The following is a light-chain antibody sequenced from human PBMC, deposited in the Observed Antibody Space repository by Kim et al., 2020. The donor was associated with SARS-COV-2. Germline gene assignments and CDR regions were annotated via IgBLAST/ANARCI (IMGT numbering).Light chain of an antibody. J-gene: IGLJ2*01. CDR3: SSYTSSSPVV. V-gene: IGLV2-14*03. CDR2: DVS. Sequence: GQSITISCTGTSSDVGGYNFVSWYQQDTGKAPKLRIYDVSNRPSGVSNRVSGSKSGNTASLTISGLQAEDEADYYCSSYTSSSPVVFGGGTKLTVL. CDR1: SSDVGGYNF.